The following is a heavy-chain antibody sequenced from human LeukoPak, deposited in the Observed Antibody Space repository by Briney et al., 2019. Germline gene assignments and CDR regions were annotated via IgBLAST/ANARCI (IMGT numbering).Heavy chain of an antibody. CDR3: ATALSIAGAIIYAFDI. Sequence: ASVKVSCKVSGYTLTELSMHWVRQAPGKGLEWMGGFDPEDGETIYAQKFQGRVTMTEDTSTDTAYMELSSLRSEDTAVYYCATALSIAGAIIYAFDIWGQGTMVTVSS. J-gene: IGHJ3*02. CDR2: FDPEDGET. D-gene: IGHD1-26*01. V-gene: IGHV1-24*01. CDR1: GYTLTELS.